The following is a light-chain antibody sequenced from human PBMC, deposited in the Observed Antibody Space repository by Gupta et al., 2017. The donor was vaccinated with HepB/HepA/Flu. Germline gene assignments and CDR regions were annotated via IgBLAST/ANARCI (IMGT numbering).Light chain of an antibody. CDR1: QSIARY. V-gene: IGKV1-39*01. Sequence: SLSASGGDRVTITCRASQSIARYVNWYQQKPGKAPKLLIYAASSLQGGVPSRFSGSGSGTDFSLTISSRQPEDFAAYYCQQNYSIPWTFGQGTKVEVK. CDR2: AAS. J-gene: IGKJ1*01. CDR3: QQNYSIPWT.